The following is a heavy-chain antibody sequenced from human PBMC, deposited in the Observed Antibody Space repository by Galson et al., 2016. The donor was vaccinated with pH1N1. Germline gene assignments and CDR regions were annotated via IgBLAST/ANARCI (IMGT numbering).Heavy chain of an antibody. CDR3: ARVRLIMPGDPTGYFDL. D-gene: IGHD3-10*01. CDR1: GFTFSSFW. J-gene: IGHJ4*02. Sequence: SLRLSCAASGFTFSSFWMHWVRQVPGKGLVWVSRISTDGSSTSYADSVKGRFTISRDNARNTLYLQMNSLRAEDAALYYCARVRLIMPGDPTGYFDLWGQGAPVTVSS. CDR2: ISTDGSST. V-gene: IGHV3-74*01.